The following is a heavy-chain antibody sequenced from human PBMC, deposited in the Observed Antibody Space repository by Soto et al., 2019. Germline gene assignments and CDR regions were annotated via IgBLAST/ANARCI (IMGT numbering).Heavy chain of an antibody. J-gene: IGHJ4*02. D-gene: IGHD5-12*01. V-gene: IGHV3-64*04. CDR1: GFTFSNYA. Sequence: PGGSLRLSFSASGFTFSNYAMHWVRQAPGKGLEYVSAIVRNGGSTYYADSVKGRFTISRDTSKNTLYLQMNSLRGEDTAVYYCHGYGYWGQGTLVTAPQ. CDR2: IVRNGGST. CDR3: HGYGY.